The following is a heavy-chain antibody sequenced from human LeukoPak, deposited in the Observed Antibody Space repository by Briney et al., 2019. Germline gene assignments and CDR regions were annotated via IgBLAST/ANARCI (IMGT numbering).Heavy chain of an antibody. Sequence: SETLSLTCTVSGGSISSYYWSWIRQPPGKGLEWIGYIYYSGSTNYSPSLKSRVTISVDTSKNQFSLKLSSVTAADTAVYYCARRALGYCSGGSCYDAFDIWGPGTMVTVSS. V-gene: IGHV4-59*08. J-gene: IGHJ3*02. CDR2: IYYSGST. CDR3: ARRALGYCSGGSCYDAFDI. D-gene: IGHD2-15*01. CDR1: GGSISSYY.